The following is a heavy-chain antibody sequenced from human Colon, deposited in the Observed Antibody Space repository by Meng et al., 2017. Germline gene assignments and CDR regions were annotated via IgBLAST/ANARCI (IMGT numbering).Heavy chain of an antibody. D-gene: IGHD3-16*01. J-gene: IGHJ4*02. CDR2: IYDNGYT. V-gene: IGHV4-30-2*06. CDR1: GDSVTTTLSS. CDR3: ARGYRGSTYFAY. Sequence: QLQLQESGSRLVKPSQTLSLTCAVSGDSVTTTLSSWSWIRQSPGKGLEWMGNIYDNGYTYYSPSLRSRVTISVDRSNNQFSLNLNSVTAADTAVYFCARGYRGSTYFAYWGQGILVTVSS.